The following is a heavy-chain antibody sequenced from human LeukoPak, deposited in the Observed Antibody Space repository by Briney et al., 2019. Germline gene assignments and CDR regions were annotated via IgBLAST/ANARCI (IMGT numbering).Heavy chain of an antibody. CDR1: GFTFSSYA. D-gene: IGHD4-17*01. Sequence: PGGSLRLSCAASGFTFSSYAMSWVRQAPGKGLEWVSGNSGNGGSTYYADSVRGRFTISRDNSKNLVSLQIKSLRVEDTAVYFCTRDLHTVIPPEGIDYWGQGTPVTVSS. CDR3: TRDLHTVIPPEGIDY. J-gene: IGHJ4*02. V-gene: IGHV3-23*01. CDR2: NSGNGGST.